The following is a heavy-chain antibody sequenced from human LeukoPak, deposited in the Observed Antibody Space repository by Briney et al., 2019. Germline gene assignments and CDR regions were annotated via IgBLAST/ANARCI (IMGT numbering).Heavy chain of an antibody. CDR1: GFTFSTYA. J-gene: IGHJ4*02. CDR2: ISGSGDST. CDR3: TSGVN. Sequence: PGGSLRLSCAASGFTFSTYAMSWVRQAPGRGLEWVSTISGSGDSTYYADSVKGRFTISRDNSKNSLYLQMNSLRGEDTAVYYCTSGVNWGQGTLVIVSS. V-gene: IGHV3-23*01. D-gene: IGHD3-10*01.